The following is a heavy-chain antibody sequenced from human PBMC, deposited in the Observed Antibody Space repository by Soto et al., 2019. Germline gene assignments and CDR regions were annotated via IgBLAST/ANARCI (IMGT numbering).Heavy chain of an antibody. J-gene: IGHJ5*02. D-gene: IGHD3-22*01. CDR2: IYYSGST. CDR1: GGSISSSSYY. Sequence: SETLSLTCTVSGGSISSSSYYWGWIRQPPGKGLEWIGSIYYSGSTYYNPSLKSRVTISVDTSKNQFSLKLSSVTAADTAVYYCARQHYYDSSGYFNWFDPWGQGTLVTVSS. V-gene: IGHV4-39*01. CDR3: ARQHYYDSSGYFNWFDP.